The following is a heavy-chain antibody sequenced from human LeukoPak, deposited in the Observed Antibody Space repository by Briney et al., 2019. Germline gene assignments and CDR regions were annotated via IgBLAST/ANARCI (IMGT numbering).Heavy chain of an antibody. D-gene: IGHD5-24*01. J-gene: IGHJ4*02. CDR2: INHSGST. CDR3: ATINGYLIDY. Sequence: SETLSLNCAVYGGSFSGYYWSWIRQPAGKGLEWIGEINHSGSTNYNPSLKSRVTISVDTSKNQFSLKLSSVTAADTAVYYCATINGYLIDYWGQGTLVTVSS. CDR1: GGSFSGYY. V-gene: IGHV4-34*01.